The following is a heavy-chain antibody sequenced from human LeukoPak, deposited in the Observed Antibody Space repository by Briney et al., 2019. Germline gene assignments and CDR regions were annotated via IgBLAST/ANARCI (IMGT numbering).Heavy chain of an antibody. CDR3: ARFSWGCSTASCYLTN. CDR2: IYHTGTT. CDR1: GGSLSGHY. J-gene: IGHJ4*02. V-gene: IGHV4-59*11. D-gene: IGHD2-2*01. Sequence: PSETLSLTCTVGGGSLSGHYWGWIRQPPGKGLELVGHIYHTGTTFYNPSLTSRVNITLDTSRNQFSLRLTSVIAADTAVYYCARFSWGCSTASCYLTNWGQGALVTVSS.